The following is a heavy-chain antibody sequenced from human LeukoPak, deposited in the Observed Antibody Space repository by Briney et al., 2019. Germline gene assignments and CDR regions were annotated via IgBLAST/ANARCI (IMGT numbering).Heavy chain of an antibody. J-gene: IGHJ4*02. D-gene: IGHD3-22*01. CDR2: IRSIANNYAT. CDR1: GFTFSGSA. Sequence: PGGSLRLSCAASGFTFSGSAIHWVRQASGKGLEWVGRIRSIANNYATAYAASVKGRFTISRDDSKNTAYLQMNSLKIEDTAVYHCARNDKADYWGQGTLVTVSS. CDR3: ARNDKADY. V-gene: IGHV3-73*01.